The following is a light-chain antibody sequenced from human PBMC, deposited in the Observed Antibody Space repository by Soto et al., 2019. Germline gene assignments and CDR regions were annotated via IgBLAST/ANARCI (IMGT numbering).Light chain of an antibody. CDR2: WAS. J-gene: IGKJ5*01. Sequence: DIVMTQSPDSLPVSLGERATINCKSSQIVLSNNNNYLAWFQQKPGQPPRLFIYWASTRGSGVPDRFSGSGSGTDFTLTISNVEAEDVAIYYCQQYHSDPITFGQGTRPEIK. CDR1: QIVLSNNNNY. V-gene: IGKV4-1*01. CDR3: QQYHSDPIT.